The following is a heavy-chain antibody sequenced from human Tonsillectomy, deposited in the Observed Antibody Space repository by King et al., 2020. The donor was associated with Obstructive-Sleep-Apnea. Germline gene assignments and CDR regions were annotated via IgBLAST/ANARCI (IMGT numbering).Heavy chain of an antibody. D-gene: IGHD6-6*01. V-gene: IGHV4-30-2*01. CDR1: GGSISSGGYS. Sequence: QLQESGSGLVKPSQTLSLTCAVSGGSISSGGYSWSWIRQPPGKGLEWIGYIYHSGSTYYNPSLKSRVTISVDRSKNQFSLKLSSVTAADTAVYYCASARRFYGMDVWGQGTTVTVSS. J-gene: IGHJ6*02. CDR3: ASARRFYGMDV. CDR2: IYHSGST.